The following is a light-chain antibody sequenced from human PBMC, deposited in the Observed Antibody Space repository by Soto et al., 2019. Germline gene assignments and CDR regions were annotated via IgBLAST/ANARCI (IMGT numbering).Light chain of an antibody. J-gene: IGLJ1*01. Sequence: QSALTQPASVSGSPGQSITISCTGTSSDVGGYNYVSWYQQHPDKAPKLMIYEVSNRPSGGSNRFSGSKSGNTASLTISGLQAEDEADYYCSSYTSSSTQVFGTGTKLTVL. CDR3: SSYTSSSTQV. CDR1: SSDVGGYNY. CDR2: EVS. V-gene: IGLV2-14*01.